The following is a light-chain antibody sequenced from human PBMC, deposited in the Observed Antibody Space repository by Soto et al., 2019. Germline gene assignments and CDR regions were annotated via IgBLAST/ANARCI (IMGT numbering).Light chain of an antibody. CDR2: WAS. CDR3: QQYYSTPLT. CDR1: QSVLYGSKNKNY. J-gene: IGKJ1*01. V-gene: IGKV4-1*01. Sequence: DIVMTQSPDSLAVSLGERATINCKSSQSVLYGSKNKNYLAWYQQKPGQPPKLLIYWASTRESGVPDRFSGSGSGTDFTLTISSLQAEDVAVYYCQQYYSTPLTFGQGTKVEIK.